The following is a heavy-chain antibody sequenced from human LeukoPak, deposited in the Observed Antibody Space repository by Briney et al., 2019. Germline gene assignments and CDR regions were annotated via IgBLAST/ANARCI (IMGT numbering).Heavy chain of an antibody. V-gene: IGHV4-34*01. D-gene: IGHD3-10*01. J-gene: IGHJ4*02. Sequence: SETLSLTCAVYGGSFSGYYWSWIRQPPGKGLEWIGEINHSGSTNYNPSLKSRVTISVDTSKNQFSLKLSSVTAADTAVYYCASAGFGESRPHDYWGQGTLVTVSS. CDR1: GGSFSGYY. CDR2: INHSGST. CDR3: ASAGFGESRPHDY.